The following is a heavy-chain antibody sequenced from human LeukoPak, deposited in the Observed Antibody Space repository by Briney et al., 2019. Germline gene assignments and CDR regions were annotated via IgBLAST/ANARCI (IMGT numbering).Heavy chain of an antibody. J-gene: IGHJ4*02. D-gene: IGHD3-3*01. Sequence: GGSLRLSCAASGFTFSNAWMSWVRQAPGKGLEWVGRIKSKTGGGTTDYAAPVKGRFTISRDDSKNTLYLQMNSLKTEDTAVYYCTTDEYYDFWSGSSLDYWGQGTLVTVSS. CDR1: GFTFSNAW. CDR3: TTDEYYDFWSGSSLDY. CDR2: IKSKTGGGTT. V-gene: IGHV3-15*01.